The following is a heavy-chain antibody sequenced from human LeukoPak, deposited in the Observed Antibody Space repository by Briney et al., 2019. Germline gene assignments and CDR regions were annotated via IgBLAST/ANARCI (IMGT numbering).Heavy chain of an antibody. V-gene: IGHV4-34*01. Sequence: SETLSLTCAVSGGSFSGYYWSWIRQPPEKGLEWIGEIYHSGSTNYNPSLKSRVTISVDKSKNQFSLKLSSVTAADTAVYYCASWYSSGWYLRAFDIWGQETMVTVSS. CDR1: GGSFSGYY. D-gene: IGHD6-19*01. CDR3: ASWYSSGWYLRAFDI. J-gene: IGHJ3*02. CDR2: IYHSGST.